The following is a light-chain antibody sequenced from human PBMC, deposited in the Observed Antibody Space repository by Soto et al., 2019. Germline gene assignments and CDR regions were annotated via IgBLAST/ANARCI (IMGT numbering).Light chain of an antibody. CDR3: CSYAGSYTVV. CDR2: DVS. J-gene: IGLJ2*01. V-gene: IGLV2-11*01. Sequence: QSVLTQPRSVSGSPGQSVTISCTGTSSDVGGYNYVSWYQQHPGKAPKLMIYDVSKRPSGVPDRFSGSKSGNTASLTISGLQAEDEADYYCCSYAGSYTVVFGGGTQADRP. CDR1: SSDVGGYNY.